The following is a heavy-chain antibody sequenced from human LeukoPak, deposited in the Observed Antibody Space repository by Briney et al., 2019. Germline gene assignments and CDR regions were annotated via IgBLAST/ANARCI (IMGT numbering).Heavy chain of an antibody. J-gene: IGHJ3*02. D-gene: IGHD1-26*01. V-gene: IGHV3-48*01. Sequence: GGSLRLSCAASGFTFSTYWMNWVRQAPGKGLEWISYITLSATTMYYADSVKGRFTISRDNAKASLFLQMNSLRAEDTAVYYCARESPYSGSWSAFDIWGQGTMVTVSS. CDR3: ARESPYSGSWSAFDI. CDR2: ITLSATTM. CDR1: GFTFSTYW.